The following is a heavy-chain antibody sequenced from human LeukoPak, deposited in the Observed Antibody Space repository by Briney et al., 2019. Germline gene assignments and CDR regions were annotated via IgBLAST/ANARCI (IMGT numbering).Heavy chain of an antibody. CDR3: ARVARIAAAGYFVY. Sequence: ASVKVSCKASGCTFTVYYIHWVRQAPGQGLEWKGRINLNSGGTNYAQKFQGRVTMTRATSISTAYMELSRLRSDDTAVYYCARVARIAAAGYFVYWGQGTLVTVSS. CDR2: INLNSGGT. J-gene: IGHJ4*02. CDR1: GCTFTVYY. D-gene: IGHD6-13*01. V-gene: IGHV1-2*06.